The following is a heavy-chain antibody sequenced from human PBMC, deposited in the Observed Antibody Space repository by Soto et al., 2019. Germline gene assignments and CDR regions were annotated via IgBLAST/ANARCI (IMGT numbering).Heavy chain of an antibody. CDR3: VKDRDLSGSRSGY. CDR2: ISTSHGYT. D-gene: IGHD1-26*01. Sequence: QVKLVQSGAEVKKPGASVKVSCKAFGYTFTSYGITWVRQAPGQGLEWMGWISTSHGYTSYAQKVQGRVTMTRDTATSTAYLEPSSLRSDDTAVYYCVKDRDLSGSRSGYWGQGSLVTVSS. CDR1: GYTFTSYG. J-gene: IGHJ4*02. V-gene: IGHV1-18*01.